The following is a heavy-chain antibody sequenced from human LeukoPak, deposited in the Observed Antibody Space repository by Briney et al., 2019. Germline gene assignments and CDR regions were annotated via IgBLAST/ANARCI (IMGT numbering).Heavy chain of an antibody. CDR2: IYYSGST. Sequence: SETLSLTCTVSGGSISSGGYYWSWIRQPPGKGLEWIGYIYYSGSTNYNPSLKSRVTISVDTSKNQFSLKLSSVTAADTAVYYCARHYWPVTTFIDYWGQGTLVTVSS. J-gene: IGHJ4*02. V-gene: IGHV4-61*08. CDR3: ARHYWPVTTFIDY. D-gene: IGHD4-17*01. CDR1: GGSISSGGYY.